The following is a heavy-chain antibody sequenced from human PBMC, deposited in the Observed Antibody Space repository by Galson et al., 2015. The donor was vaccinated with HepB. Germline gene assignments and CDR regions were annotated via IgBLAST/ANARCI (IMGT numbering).Heavy chain of an antibody. V-gene: IGHV1-69*04. CDR2: IIPILGIA. J-gene: IGHJ4*02. D-gene: IGHD2-2*02. Sequence: SVKVSCKASGGTFSSYAISWVRQAPGQGLEWMGRIIPILGIANYAQKFQGRVTITADKSTSTAYMELSSLRSEDTAVYYCARVHRLGYCSSTSCYIGGAYYFDYWGQGTLVTVSS. CDR3: ARVHRLGYCSSTSCYIGGAYYFDY. CDR1: GGTFSSYA.